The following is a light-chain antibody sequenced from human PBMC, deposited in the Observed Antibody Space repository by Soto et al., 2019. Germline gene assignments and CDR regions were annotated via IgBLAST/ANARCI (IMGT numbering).Light chain of an antibody. V-gene: IGKV1-5*03. CDR1: QNINNW. CDR3: QQYHSYSRT. J-gene: IGKJ1*01. Sequence: DIQMTQSPSTLSASIGDRVTITCRTSQNINNWLAWYQQKPGKAPKLHIYKASNSESGVPSRFSGSGSGTEFTLTISSLQPDDFAPYYCQQYHSYSRTFGQGTKGEI. CDR2: KAS.